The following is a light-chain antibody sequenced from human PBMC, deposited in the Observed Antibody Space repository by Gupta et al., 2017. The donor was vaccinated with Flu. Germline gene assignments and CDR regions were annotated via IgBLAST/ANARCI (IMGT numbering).Light chain of an antibody. CDR2: DIS. V-gene: IGKV3-11*01. J-gene: IGKJ1*01. CDR3: QVRSVSPPRWT. Sequence: EIVLTQSPVTLSSSPGETATLSCRASHSIDRFLAWFQHKSGQAPRLLIYDISNRASGIPERFSGSGSGTDFTLTISSLEPEDFALYYCQVRSVSPPRWTFGQGTNVEL. CDR1: HSIDRF.